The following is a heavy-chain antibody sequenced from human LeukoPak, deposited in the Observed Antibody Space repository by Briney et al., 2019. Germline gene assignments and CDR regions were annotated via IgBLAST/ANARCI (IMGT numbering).Heavy chain of an antibody. CDR1: GFTVSSNY. D-gene: IGHD5-18*01. V-gene: IGHV3-53*01. CDR3: ARGPDTAIGY. Sequence: GGSLRLSCAVSGFTVSSNYMSWVRQAPGKGLEWVSVIYSGGSTYYADSVKGRFTISRDNSKNTLYLQMNSLRAEDTAVYYCARGPDTAIGYWGQGTLVTVSS. J-gene: IGHJ4*02. CDR2: IYSGGST.